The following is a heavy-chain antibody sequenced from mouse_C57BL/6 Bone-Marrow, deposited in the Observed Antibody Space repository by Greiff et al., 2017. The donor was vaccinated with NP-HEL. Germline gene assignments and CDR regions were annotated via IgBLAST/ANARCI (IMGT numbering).Heavy chain of an antibody. V-gene: IGHV1-64*01. D-gene: IGHD4-1*01. Sequence: QVHVKQPGAELVKPGASVKLSCKASGYTFTSYWMHWVKQRPGQGLEWIGMIHPNSGSTNYNEKFKSKATLTVDKSSSTAYMQLSSLTSEDSAVDYCARETELSWCAYWGQGTLVTVSA. CDR1: GYTFTSYW. J-gene: IGHJ3*01. CDR2: IHPNSGST. CDR3: ARETELSWCAY.